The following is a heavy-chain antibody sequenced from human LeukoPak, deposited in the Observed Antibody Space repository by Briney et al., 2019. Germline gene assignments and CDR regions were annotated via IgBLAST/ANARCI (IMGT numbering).Heavy chain of an antibody. CDR1: GGSINSNNW. V-gene: IGHV4-4*02. J-gene: IGHJ4*02. CDR3: ARDRLAATGTGHFDF. D-gene: IGHD6-13*01. CDR2: IYHSGST. Sequence: PSETLSLTCAVSGGSINSNNWWSWVRQAPGNGLEWIGEIYHSGSTNYNPSLKSRGTISVDKSKTQFSLKLSSVTAAATAVYHCARDRLAATGTGHFDFWGQGTLVTVSS.